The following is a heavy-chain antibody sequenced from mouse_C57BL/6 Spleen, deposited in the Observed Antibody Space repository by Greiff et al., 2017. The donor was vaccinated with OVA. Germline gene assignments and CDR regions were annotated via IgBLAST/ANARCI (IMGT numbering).Heavy chain of an antibody. Sequence: QVQLQQPGAELVMPGASVKLSCKASGYTFTSYWMHWVKQRPGQGLAWIGEIDPSDSYTNYNQKFKGKSTLTVDKSSSTAYMQLSSLTSEDSAVYYCAATVVGQAYWGQGTLVTVSA. CDR3: AATVVGQAY. V-gene: IGHV1-69*01. CDR1: GYTFTSYW. J-gene: IGHJ3*01. D-gene: IGHD1-1*01. CDR2: IDPSDSYT.